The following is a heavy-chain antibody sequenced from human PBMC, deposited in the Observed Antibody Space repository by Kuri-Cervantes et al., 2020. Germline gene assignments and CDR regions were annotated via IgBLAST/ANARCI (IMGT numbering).Heavy chain of an antibody. J-gene: IGHJ4*02. Sequence: GGSLRLSCAASGFTFSSYWMSWVRQAPGKGLEWVANIKQDGSEKYYVDSVKGRFTISRDNAKNSLYLQMNSLRAEDTAVYYCARDPTQGLYYFDYWGQGTLVTVSS. CDR2: IKQDGSEK. D-gene: IGHD3/OR15-3a*01. V-gene: IGHV3-7*01. CDR3: ARDPTQGLYYFDY. CDR1: GFTFSSYW.